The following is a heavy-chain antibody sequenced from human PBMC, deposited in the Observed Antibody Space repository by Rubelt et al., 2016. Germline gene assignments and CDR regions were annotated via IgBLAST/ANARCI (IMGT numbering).Heavy chain of an antibody. J-gene: IGHJ4*02. CDR3: ARARIQAFDY. D-gene: IGHD5-18*01. CDR2: IIPIFGTG. CDR1: GYTFSTYG. V-gene: IGHV1-69*12. Sequence: QVQLVQSGAEVKKPGSSVKVSCKASGYTFSTYGISWVRQAPGQGLEWMGGIIPIFGTGNYARKFQGRVTMPADESTSTAYMELSSLRSVDTAVYYCARARIQAFDYWGQGTLVTVSS.